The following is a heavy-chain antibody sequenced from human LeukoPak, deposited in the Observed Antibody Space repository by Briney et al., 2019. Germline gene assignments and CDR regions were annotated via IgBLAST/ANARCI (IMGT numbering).Heavy chain of an antibody. J-gene: IGHJ4*02. CDR2: IKEDGSEK. Sequence: GGSLRLSCIASGFTFSSYWMSWVRQAPAGGLEWVAHIKEDGSEKYYVDSVKGRFTISRDNAKISLYLQMNSLRAEDTAVYYCASQFWWAAVAGTTLDYWGQGTLVTVSS. D-gene: IGHD6-19*01. CDR1: GFTFSSYW. V-gene: IGHV3-7*05. CDR3: ASQFWWAAVAGTTLDY.